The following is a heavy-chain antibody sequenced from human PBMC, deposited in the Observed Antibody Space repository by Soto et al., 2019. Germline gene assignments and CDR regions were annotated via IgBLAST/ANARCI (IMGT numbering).Heavy chain of an antibody. CDR2: VSGSGRNT. CDR3: AKGLLWFGELFPANYHYGMDV. CDR1: GFTFDTYA. J-gene: IGHJ6*02. D-gene: IGHD3-10*01. Sequence: EVQLLESGGGLVQPGGSLRLSCSGSGFTFDTYAMTWVRQSPGKGLEWVSTVSGSGRNTYYADSVKGRFTISRDNSKNTLSLQMNSLRAEDTAVYYCAKGLLWFGELFPANYHYGMDVWGQGTTVTVTS. V-gene: IGHV3-23*01.